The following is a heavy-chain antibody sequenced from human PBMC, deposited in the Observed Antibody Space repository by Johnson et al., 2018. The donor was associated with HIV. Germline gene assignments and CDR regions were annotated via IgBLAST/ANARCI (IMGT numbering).Heavy chain of an antibody. CDR2: IRYDGSDK. Sequence: QVQLVESGGGVVQPGGSLRLSCAASGFTFSSYGMHWVRRTPGKGLEWVAFIRYDGSDKSYADSVKGRFTISRDNSKNTLHLQMNSLRAEDTAVYYCARVPWSLDAFDIWGQGTMVTVSS. D-gene: IGHD2-15*01. CDR1: GFTFSSYG. J-gene: IGHJ3*02. V-gene: IGHV3-30*02. CDR3: ARVPWSLDAFDI.